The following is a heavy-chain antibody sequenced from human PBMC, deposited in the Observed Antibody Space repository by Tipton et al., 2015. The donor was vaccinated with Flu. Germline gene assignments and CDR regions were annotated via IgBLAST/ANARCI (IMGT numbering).Heavy chain of an antibody. CDR2: INPNSGGT. D-gene: IGHD6-19*01. J-gene: IGHJ4*02. CDR1: GYTFTGYY. V-gene: IGHV1-2*02. CDR3: ARLRRGGAVAGSDY. Sequence: QVQLVQSGAEVKKSGASVKVSCKASGYTFTGYYMHWVRQAPGQGLEWMGWINPNSGGTNYAQKIQGRVTMTRDTSISTAYMELSRLRSDDTAVYYCARLRRGGAVAGSDYWGQGTLVTVSS.